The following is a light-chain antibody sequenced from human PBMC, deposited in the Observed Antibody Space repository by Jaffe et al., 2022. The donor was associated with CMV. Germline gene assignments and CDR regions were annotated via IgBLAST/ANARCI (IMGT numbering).Light chain of an antibody. CDR1: QSVSGSY. CDR3: QQYGDSPLT. CDR2: DAS. J-gene: IGKJ4*01. Sequence: EIVLTQSPGTLSLSAGERATLSCRASQSVSGSYLAWYQQKPGQAPRLLIYDASSRATDIPDRFSGSGSETDFTLTITRLEPEDFAVYFCQQYGDSPLTFGGGTKVEIK. V-gene: IGKV3-20*01.